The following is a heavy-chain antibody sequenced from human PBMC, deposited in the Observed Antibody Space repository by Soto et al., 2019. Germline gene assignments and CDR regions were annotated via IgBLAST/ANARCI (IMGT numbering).Heavy chain of an antibody. J-gene: IGHJ4*02. CDR2: ISSSGSTI. V-gene: IGHV3-48*03. Sequence: ESGGGLVQPGGSLRLSCAASGFTFSSYEMNWVRQAPGKGLEWVSYISSSGSTIYYADSVKGRFTISRDNAKNSLYLQMNSLRAEDTAVYYCARAGSNYSSSCDYCGQGNLVTVYS. CDR1: GFTFSSYE. D-gene: IGHD6-13*01. CDR3: ARAGSNYSSSCDY.